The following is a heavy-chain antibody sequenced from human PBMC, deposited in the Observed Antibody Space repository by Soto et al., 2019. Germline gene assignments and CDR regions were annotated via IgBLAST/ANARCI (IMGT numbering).Heavy chain of an antibody. D-gene: IGHD6-6*01. Sequence: TSETLSLTCTVSCGSISDFYWSWIRQPPGKGLEWIGYIYYSGSTNYNPSLKSRVTISVDTSKNQFSLNLRSMSPADTAVYYCARVGGLAARTFDYWGPGTLVTVSS. V-gene: IGHV4-59*01. CDR2: IYYSGST. CDR1: CGSISDFY. J-gene: IGHJ4*02. CDR3: ARVGGLAARTFDY.